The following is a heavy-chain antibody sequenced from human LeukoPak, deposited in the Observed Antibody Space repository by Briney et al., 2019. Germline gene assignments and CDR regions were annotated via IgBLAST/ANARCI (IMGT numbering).Heavy chain of an antibody. CDR3: AREHKDIVVVVAATLGYYYYGMDV. J-gene: IGHJ6*02. V-gene: IGHV3-23*01. CDR1: GFTFNNFI. CDR2: ISGSGDRT. Sequence: GGSLRLSCAASGFTFNNFIMNWVRQAPGKGLEWVSGISGSGDRTYYADSVKGRFTISRDNSKNTLYLQMNSLRAEDTAVYYCAREHKDIVVVVAATLGYYYYGMDVWGQGTTVTVSS. D-gene: IGHD2-15*01.